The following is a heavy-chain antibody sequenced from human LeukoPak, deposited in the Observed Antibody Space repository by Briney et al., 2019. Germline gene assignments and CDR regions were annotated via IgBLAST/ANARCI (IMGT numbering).Heavy chain of an antibody. Sequence: ASVKVSCKASGYTFTSYYMHWVRQAPGQGLEWMGIINPSGGSTSYAQKFQGRVTMTRDMSTSTVYMELSSLRSEDTAVYYCARSVNSSGSTDDAFDIWGQGTMVTVSS. CDR2: INPSGGST. V-gene: IGHV1-46*01. J-gene: IGHJ3*02. CDR3: ARSVNSSGSTDDAFDI. CDR1: GYTFTSYY. D-gene: IGHD3-22*01.